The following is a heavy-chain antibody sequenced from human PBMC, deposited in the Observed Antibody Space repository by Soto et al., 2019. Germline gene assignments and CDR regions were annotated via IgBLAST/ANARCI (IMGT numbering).Heavy chain of an antibody. Sequence: SVKVSCKASGGTFSSYAISWVRQAPGQGLEWMGGIIPIFGTANYAQKFQGRVTITADESTSTAYMELSSLRSEDTAVYYCASTARHPYYYYGMDVWGQGTTVTVSS. CDR2: IIPIFGTA. D-gene: IGHD5-18*01. J-gene: IGHJ6*02. V-gene: IGHV1-69*13. CDR1: GGTFSSYA. CDR3: ASTARHPYYYYGMDV.